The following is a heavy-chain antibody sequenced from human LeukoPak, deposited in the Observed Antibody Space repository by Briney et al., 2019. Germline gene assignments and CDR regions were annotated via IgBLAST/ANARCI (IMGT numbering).Heavy chain of an antibody. J-gene: IGHJ4*02. CDR2: FDLEDGET. D-gene: IGHD3-22*01. CDR3: ATNSGGSSGYYYY. CDR1: GYTLTELS. Sequence: ASVKVSCKFSGYTLTELSMHWVRQAPGKGLEWMGGFDLEDGETIYAQKFQGRVTMTEDPSTDTAYMELSSLRSEDTAVYYCATNSGGSSGYYYYWGQGTPVTVSS. V-gene: IGHV1-24*01.